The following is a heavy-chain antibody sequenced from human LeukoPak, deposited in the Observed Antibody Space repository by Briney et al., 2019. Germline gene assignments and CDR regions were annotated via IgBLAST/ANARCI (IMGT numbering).Heavy chain of an antibody. V-gene: IGHV4-34*01. D-gene: IGHD1-26*01. CDR2: INHSGST. CDR3: ASRNGSYQFDY. J-gene: IGHJ4*02. CDR1: GGSFSGYY. Sequence: SETLSLTCAVYGGSFSGYYWSWIRQPPGKGLEWIGEINHSGSTNYNPSLKSRVTISVDTSKNQFSLKLSSVTAADTAVYYCASRNGSYQFDYWGQGTLVTVSS.